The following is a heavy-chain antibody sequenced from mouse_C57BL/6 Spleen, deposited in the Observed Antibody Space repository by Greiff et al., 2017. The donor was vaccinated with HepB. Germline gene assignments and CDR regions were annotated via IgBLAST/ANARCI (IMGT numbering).Heavy chain of an antibody. D-gene: IGHD1-1*01. CDR1: GFSLTSYA. V-gene: IGHV2-9-1*01. Sequence: VQLKESGPGLVAPSQSLSITCTVSGFSLTSYAISWVRQPPGKGLEWLGVIWPGGGTNYNSALKSRLSISKDNSKSQVFLKMNSLQTDDTARYYCARVRYYYGSMGAMDYWGQGTSVTVSS. CDR3: ARVRYYYGSMGAMDY. CDR2: IWPGGGT. J-gene: IGHJ4*01.